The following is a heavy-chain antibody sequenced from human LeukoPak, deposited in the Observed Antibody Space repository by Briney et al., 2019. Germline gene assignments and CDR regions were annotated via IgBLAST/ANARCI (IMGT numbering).Heavy chain of an antibody. CDR2: IYYSGST. Sequence: PSETLSLTCTVSGGSISSYYWSWIRQPPGKGLEWIGYIYYSGSTYYNPSLKSRVTISVDTSKNQFSLKLSSVTAADTAVYYCARDRYSSGWQHYYYMDVWGKGTTVTVSS. V-gene: IGHV4-59*01. J-gene: IGHJ6*03. CDR3: ARDRYSSGWQHYYYMDV. CDR1: GGSISSYY. D-gene: IGHD6-19*01.